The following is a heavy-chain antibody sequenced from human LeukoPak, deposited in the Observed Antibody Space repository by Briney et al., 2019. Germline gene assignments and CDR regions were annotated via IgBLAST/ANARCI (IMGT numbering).Heavy chain of an antibody. V-gene: IGHV5-51*01. CDR3: ARRAYCGGDCTRAYYSYYAMDV. D-gene: IGHD2-21*02. CDR2: TYPGDSDT. J-gene: IGHJ6*02. CDR1: GYSFTSYW. Sequence: GESLQISCKGSGYSFTSYWIGWVRQMPGKGLEWMGITYPGDSDTRYSPSFQGQVTISADKSITTAYLQWSSLKASDTAVYYCARRAYCGGDCTRAYYSYYAMDVWGQGTTVTVSS.